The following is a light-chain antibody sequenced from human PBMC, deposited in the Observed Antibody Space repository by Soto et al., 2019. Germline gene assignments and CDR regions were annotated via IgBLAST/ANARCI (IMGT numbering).Light chain of an antibody. CDR2: NNH. V-gene: IGLV1-44*01. CDR3: AAWDDSLNACV. J-gene: IGLJ1*01. Sequence: QSVLTQAPSASGTPGQRVTISCSESSSNIGSKTVNWYQQLPGMAPKLLIFNNHQRPSGVPDRFSGSTSDTSASLAISGLQSEDEADYYCAAWDDSLNACVFGTGTKLPVL. CDR1: SSNIGSKT.